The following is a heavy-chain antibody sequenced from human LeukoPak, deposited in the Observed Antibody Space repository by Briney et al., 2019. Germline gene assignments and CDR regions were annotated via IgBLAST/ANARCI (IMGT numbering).Heavy chain of an antibody. CDR3: AAQPPTVYSSGWYNDY. CDR1: GFTFTSSA. D-gene: IGHD6-19*01. Sequence: GASVKVSCKASGFTFTSSAVRWVRQARGQRLEWIGWIVVGSGNTNYALKFQERVTITRDMSTSTAYMELSSLRSEDTAVYYCAAQPPTVYSSGWYNDYWGQGTLVTVSS. J-gene: IGHJ4*02. CDR2: IVVGSGNT. V-gene: IGHV1-58*01.